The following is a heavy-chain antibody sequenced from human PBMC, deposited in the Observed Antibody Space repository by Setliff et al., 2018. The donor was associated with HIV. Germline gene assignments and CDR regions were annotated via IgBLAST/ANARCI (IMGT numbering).Heavy chain of an antibody. J-gene: IGHJ3*02. CDR1: GRSFSGYY. CDR3: ARFPLLHKNAFDI. V-gene: IGHV4-34*11. CDR2: IYYSGST. D-gene: IGHD2-15*01. Sequence: PSETLSLTCAVYGRSFSGYYWNWIRQSPGKGLEWIGHIYYSGSTNYNPSLKSRVTTSVDTSRNQFSLNLSSVTAADTAVYYCARFPLLHKNAFDIWGQGTMVTVSS.